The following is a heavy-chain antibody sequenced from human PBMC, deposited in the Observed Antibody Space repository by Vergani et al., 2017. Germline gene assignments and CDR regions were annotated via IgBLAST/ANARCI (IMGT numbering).Heavy chain of an antibody. CDR1: EFSFSSYG. D-gene: IGHD6-19*01. V-gene: IGHV3-30-3*01. CDR2: ISYAGSND. Sequence: QVHLVESGGRVVQPGKSLRLSCAASEFSFSSYGMHWVRQAPGKGLEWVAFISYAGSNDFYADSVKGRFTISRDNSNNTLFLQMNSLRAEDTALYYCTRDKSAGISGRFDSWGQGTLVTVSS. CDR3: TRDKSAGISGRFDS. J-gene: IGHJ4*02.